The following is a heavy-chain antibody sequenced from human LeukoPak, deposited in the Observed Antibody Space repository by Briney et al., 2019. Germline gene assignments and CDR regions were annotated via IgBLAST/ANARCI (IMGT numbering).Heavy chain of an antibody. D-gene: IGHD3-22*01. CDR2: INAGNGNT. Sequence: GASVKVSCKASGYTFTSYAMHWVRQAPGQRLEWMGWINAGNGNTKYSQKFQGRVTITRDTSASTAYMELSSLRSEDTAVYYCASLSGDSSGYALFDYWGQGTLVTVSS. CDR1: GYTFTSYA. J-gene: IGHJ4*02. CDR3: ASLSGDSSGYALFDY. V-gene: IGHV1-3*01.